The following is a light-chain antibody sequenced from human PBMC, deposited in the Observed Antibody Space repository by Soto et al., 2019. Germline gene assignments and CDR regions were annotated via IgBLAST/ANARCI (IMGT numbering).Light chain of an antibody. J-gene: IGKJ5*01. CDR3: QQYGSSPST. CDR2: NAS. V-gene: IGKV3-11*01. CDR1: QSVSNS. Sequence: EVVLTQSPATLSLSAGERATLSCRASQSVSNSLAWYQQKPGQPPRLLIYNASSRATGIPARFSGSGSGTDFTLTISSLEPEDFAVYYCQQYGSSPSTFGQGTRLEIK.